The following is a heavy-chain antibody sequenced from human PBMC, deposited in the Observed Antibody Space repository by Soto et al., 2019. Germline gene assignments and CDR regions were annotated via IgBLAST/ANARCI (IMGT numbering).Heavy chain of an antibody. D-gene: IGHD2-21*02. V-gene: IGHV3-30*18. CDR3: AKDGVDCGGDCSGGNWFDP. J-gene: IGHJ5*02. CDR2: ISYDGGK. Sequence: QVQLLESGGGVVQPGRSLRLSCAASGFTFSSYGMHWVRQAPGKGLEWVVVISYDGGKYYADSVKGRFTISRDNSKNTVYLQMNSLRAEDTAVYYCAKDGVDCGGDCSGGNWFDPWGQGTLVTVSS. CDR1: GFTFSSYG.